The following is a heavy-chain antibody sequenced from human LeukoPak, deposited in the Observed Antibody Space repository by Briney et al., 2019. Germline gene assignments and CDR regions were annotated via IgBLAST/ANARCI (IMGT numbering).Heavy chain of an antibody. CDR3: ARDGRAVAGIRPPDY. CDR1: GFTLDDYA. D-gene: IGHD6-19*01. V-gene: IGHV3-43*02. Sequence: GGSLRLSCAASGFTLDDYAMHWVRQAPGKSLEWVSLISGDGATTQYADSVKGRFTISRDNAKNSLFLQMNSLRVEDTAVYYCARDGRAVAGIRPPDYWGQGILVTVSS. J-gene: IGHJ4*02. CDR2: ISGDGATT.